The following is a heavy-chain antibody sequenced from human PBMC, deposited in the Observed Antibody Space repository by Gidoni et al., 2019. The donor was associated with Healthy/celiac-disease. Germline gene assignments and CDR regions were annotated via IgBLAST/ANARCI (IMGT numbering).Heavy chain of an antibody. J-gene: IGHJ4*02. Sequence: QVQLQQWGAGLLKPSETLSLTCAAYGGSFSGYYWIWIRQPPGKGLDWIGEINHSGSTNYNPSLKSRVTISVDTSKNQFSLKLSAVTAADTAVYYCARGGGLGDSSSSPFDYWGQGTLVTVSS. V-gene: IGHV4-34*01. CDR2: INHSGST. CDR3: ARGGGLGDSSSSPFDY. D-gene: IGHD6-6*01. CDR1: GGSFSGYY.